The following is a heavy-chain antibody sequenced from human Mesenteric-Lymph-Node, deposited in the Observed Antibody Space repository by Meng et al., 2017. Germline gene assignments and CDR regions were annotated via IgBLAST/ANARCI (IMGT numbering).Heavy chain of an antibody. Sequence: GESLKISCAASGFTFSTSWMTWVRQAPGKGLEWVANIKQDGSGDSYVDSVKGRFTISRDNAKNSLYLQMNSLRAEDTAVYYCARDFRGDSYGTGLDYWGQGTLVTVSS. V-gene: IGHV3-7*01. CDR2: IKQDGSGD. CDR3: ARDFRGDSYGTGLDY. D-gene: IGHD5-18*01. J-gene: IGHJ4*02. CDR1: GFTFSTSW.